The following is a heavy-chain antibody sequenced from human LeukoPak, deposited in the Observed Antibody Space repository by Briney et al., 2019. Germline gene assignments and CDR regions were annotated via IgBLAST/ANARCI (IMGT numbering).Heavy chain of an antibody. V-gene: IGHV4-34*01. CDR3: ARLFYGDYASH. J-gene: IGHJ4*02. CDR2: INHSGST. CDR1: GGSFSGYY. D-gene: IGHD4-17*01. Sequence: SETLSLTCAVYGGSFSGYYWSWIRQPPGKGLEWIWEINHSGSTNYNPSLKSRVTISVDTSKNQFSLKLSSVTAADTAVYYCARLFYGDYASHWGQGTLVTVSS.